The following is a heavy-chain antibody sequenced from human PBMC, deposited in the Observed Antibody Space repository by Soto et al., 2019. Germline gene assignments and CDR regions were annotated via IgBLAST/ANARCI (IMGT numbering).Heavy chain of an antibody. J-gene: IGHJ4*02. CDR2: IFSNDEK. D-gene: IGHD6-19*01. CDR3: ARSPIAYSSYYFDY. Sequence: SGPTLVNPTQTLTLTCTVSGFSLSNARMGVSWIRQPPGKALEWLAHIFSNDEKSYSTSLKSRLTISKDTSKSQVVLTMTNMDPVDTATYYCARSPIAYSSYYFDYWGQGTPVTVSS. V-gene: IGHV2-26*01. CDR1: GFSLSNARMG.